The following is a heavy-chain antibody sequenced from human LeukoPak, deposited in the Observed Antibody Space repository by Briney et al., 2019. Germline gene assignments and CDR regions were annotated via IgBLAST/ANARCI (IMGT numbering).Heavy chain of an antibody. D-gene: IGHD5-18*01. CDR1: GFTFSSYS. J-gene: IGHJ4*02. CDR2: ISSSSSSYI. V-gene: IGHV3-21*01. CDR3: ARDAGIQLWLIDY. Sequence: PGGSLRLSCAASGFTFSSYSMNWVRQAPGKGLEWVSSISSSSSSYIYYADSVKGRFTISRDNAKNSLYLQMNSLRAEDTAVYYCARDAGIQLWLIDYWGQGTLVTVSS.